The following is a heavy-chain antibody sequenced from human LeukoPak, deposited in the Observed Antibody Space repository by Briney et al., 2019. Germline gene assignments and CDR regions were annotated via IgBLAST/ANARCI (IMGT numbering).Heavy chain of an antibody. J-gene: IGHJ4*02. Sequence: GSLRPSCAASGFTFSSFAMHWVRPAPGKGLGWGAVNFYGWSNKYYADSVKGRFTISRDNSKNTLYLQMNSLRAEDTAVYYCARDPTNYYDSSGYYFYTFDYWGQGTLVTVSS. V-gene: IGHV3-30-3*01. CDR2: NFYGWSNK. CDR1: GFTFSSFA. CDR3: ARDPTNYYDSSGYYFYTFDY. D-gene: IGHD3-22*01.